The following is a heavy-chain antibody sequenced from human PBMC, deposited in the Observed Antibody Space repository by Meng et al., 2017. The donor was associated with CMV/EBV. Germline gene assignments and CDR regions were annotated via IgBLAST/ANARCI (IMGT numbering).Heavy chain of an antibody. CDR3: AREVTTTHDAFDI. CDR1: GSTFTCYY. Sequence: HLVMLGADMRSHGASVTRPCKAPGSTFTCYYMPGSRQVAGQGLEWMAWINPNSGGTNYAQKFQGRVTMTRDTSISTAYMELSSLRSDDTAVYYCAREVTTTHDAFDIWGQGKMVTVSS. J-gene: IGHJ3*02. D-gene: IGHD5-12*01. CDR2: INPNSGGT. V-gene: IGHV1-2*02.